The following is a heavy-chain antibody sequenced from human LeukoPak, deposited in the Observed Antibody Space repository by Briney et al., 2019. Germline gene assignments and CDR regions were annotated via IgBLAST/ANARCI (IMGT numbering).Heavy chain of an antibody. CDR3: AKDRGAVADYFDY. CDR1: GFTFSSYG. D-gene: IGHD6-19*01. J-gene: IGHJ4*02. CDR2: ISYDGSNK. V-gene: IGHV3-30*18. Sequence: GGSLRLSCAASGFTFSSYGMHWVRQAPGKGLEWVATISYDGSNKYYAGSVKGRFTISRDNSKNTLYLQMDSLRAEDTAVYYCAKDRGAVADYFDYWGQGTLVTVSS.